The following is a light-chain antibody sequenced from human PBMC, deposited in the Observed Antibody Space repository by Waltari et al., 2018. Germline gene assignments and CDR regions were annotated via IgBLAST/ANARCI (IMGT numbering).Light chain of an antibody. CDR2: GSS. CDR1: QSISST. V-gene: IGKV3-15*01. CDR3: QQYNNWPPT. J-gene: IGKJ4*01. Sequence: EIVMTQSPATLSVPPGGRATVSCRASQSISSTLAWYQQKPGLPPRLLLYGSSTRAPGIPARFSGSGSGTEFTLTISSLQSEDFAVYSCQQYNNWPPTFGGGTKVEIK.